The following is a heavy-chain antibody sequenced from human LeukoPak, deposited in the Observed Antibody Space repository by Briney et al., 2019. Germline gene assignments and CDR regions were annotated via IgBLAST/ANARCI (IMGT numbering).Heavy chain of an antibody. D-gene: IGHD6-6*01. J-gene: IGHJ4*02. CDR3: ARFYEYSSSYYFDY. Sequence: GESLKISCKGSGCSFTSYWIGWVRQMPGKGLEWMGIIYPGDSDTRYSPSFQGQVTTSADKSISTAYLQWSSLKASDTAMYYCARFYEYSSSYYFDYWGQGTLVTVSS. V-gene: IGHV5-51*01. CDR2: IYPGDSDT. CDR1: GCSFTSYW.